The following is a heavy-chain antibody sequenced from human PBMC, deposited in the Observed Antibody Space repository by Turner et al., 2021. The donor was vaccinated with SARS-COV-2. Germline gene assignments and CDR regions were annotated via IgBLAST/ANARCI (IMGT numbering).Heavy chain of an antibody. D-gene: IGHD6-13*01. CDR2: IDHSGDN. CDR3: ARSGDSWPHDF. Sequence: QVLLRESGPGLVGPSETLSLNCNVNYIGSYFWSWIRQRPGKTLEWIAYIDHSGDNSYNPSLKSRVTISIDTSQNQISLKLRSVTAADTAVYFCARSGDSWPHDFWGQGTLVTVSS. V-gene: IGHV4-59*01. J-gene: IGHJ4*02. CDR1: YIGSYF.